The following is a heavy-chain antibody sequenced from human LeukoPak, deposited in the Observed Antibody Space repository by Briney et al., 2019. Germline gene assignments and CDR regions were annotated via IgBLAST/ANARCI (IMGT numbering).Heavy chain of an antibody. J-gene: IGHJ4*02. V-gene: IGHV3-48*03. Sequence: GGSLRLSCAASGFTFSSYEMNWVRQAPGKGLEWVSYISSSGSTIYYTDSVKGRFTISRDNSKNTLYLQMNSLRAEDTAVYYCARRTRGSSGGYFDYWGQGTLVAVYS. CDR2: ISSSGSTI. CDR1: GFTFSSYE. D-gene: IGHD1-26*01. CDR3: ARRTRGSSGGYFDY.